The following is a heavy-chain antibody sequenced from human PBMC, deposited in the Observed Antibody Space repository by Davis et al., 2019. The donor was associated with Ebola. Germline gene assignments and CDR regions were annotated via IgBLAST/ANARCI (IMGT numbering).Heavy chain of an antibody. Sequence: SETLSLTCAVYGGSFSGYYWSWIRQPPGKGLEWIGYIYYSGSTNYNPSLKSRVTISVDTSKNQFSLKLSSVTAADTAVYYCARLPAGVNNWFDPWGQGTLVTVSS. CDR2: IYYSGST. J-gene: IGHJ5*02. CDR3: ARLPAGVNNWFDP. V-gene: IGHV4-59*01. CDR1: GGSFSGYY. D-gene: IGHD1-14*01.